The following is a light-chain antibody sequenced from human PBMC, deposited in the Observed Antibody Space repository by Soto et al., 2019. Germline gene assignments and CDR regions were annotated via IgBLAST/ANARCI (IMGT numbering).Light chain of an antibody. CDR1: SSDVGSYNL. V-gene: IGLV2-23*01. CDR3: CSYAGSSLYF. Sequence: QSALTQPASGSGFPGQSITISCTGTSSDVGSYNLVSWYQQHPGKAPKLMIYEGSKRPSGVSNRFSGSKSGNTASLTLSGLQAEDEADYYACSYAGSSLYFFGTGTKVTVL. CDR2: EGS. J-gene: IGLJ1*01.